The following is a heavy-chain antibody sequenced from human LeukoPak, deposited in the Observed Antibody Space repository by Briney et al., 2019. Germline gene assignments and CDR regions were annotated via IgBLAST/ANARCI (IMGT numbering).Heavy chain of an antibody. Sequence: GESLKISCKGYGYSFTSYWIGWVRQMPGKGLEWMGSIYPGDSDSTYSPSFQGQVTISADKSISTAYLQWSSLKASDTAMFYCARRLAAAGTGDFDYWGQGTLVTVSS. D-gene: IGHD6-13*01. J-gene: IGHJ4*02. CDR3: ARRLAAAGTGDFDY. CDR2: IYPGDSDS. CDR1: GYSFTSYW. V-gene: IGHV5-51*01.